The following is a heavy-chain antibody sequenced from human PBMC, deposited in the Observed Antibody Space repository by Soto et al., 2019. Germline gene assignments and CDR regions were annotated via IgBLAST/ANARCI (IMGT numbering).Heavy chain of an antibody. D-gene: IGHD2-15*01. CDR1: GTSISSGDYY. J-gene: IGHJ1*01. CDR3: ARRPQDCSGGRCYLYFHH. CDR2: IYYSGST. V-gene: IGHV4-30-4*02. Sequence: SDTLSLTCTVSGTSISSGDYYWSWIRQPPGKGLEWIGYIYYSGSTYYNPSLKSRVTISVDTSKNQFSLKLSSVTAADTAVYYCARRPQDCSGGRCYLYFHHWGQGTLVT.